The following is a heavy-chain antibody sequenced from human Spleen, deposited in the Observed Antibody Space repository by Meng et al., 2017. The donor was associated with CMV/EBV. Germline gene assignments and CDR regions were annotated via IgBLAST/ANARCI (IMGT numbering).Heavy chain of an antibody. CDR3: ARGAFSSSLGATFDI. Sequence: SVKVSCKAFGGTFTSHTISWVRQAPGQGLEWMGRFIPILRVTDYAQKFQGRVTITADKFTTTAYMELNSLRFEDTAVYYCARGAFSSSLGATFDIWGQGTMVIVSS. CDR2: FIPILRVT. V-gene: IGHV1-69*02. J-gene: IGHJ3*02. D-gene: IGHD6-6*01. CDR1: GGTFTSHT.